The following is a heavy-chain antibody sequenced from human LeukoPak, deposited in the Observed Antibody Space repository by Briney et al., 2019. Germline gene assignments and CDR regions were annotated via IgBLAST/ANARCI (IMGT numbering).Heavy chain of an antibody. CDR3: ARSRGNGIVGATYFDY. D-gene: IGHD1-26*01. V-gene: IGHV1-18*01. CDR2: ISAYNGNT. Sequence: ASVKVSCKASGYTFPSYGFSWVRQAPGQGLEWMGWISAYNGNTNYAQKFQGRVTMTTDSSTSTAYMELRSLRAEDTAVYYCARSRGNGIVGATYFDYWGQGTLVTVSS. J-gene: IGHJ4*02. CDR1: GYTFPSYG.